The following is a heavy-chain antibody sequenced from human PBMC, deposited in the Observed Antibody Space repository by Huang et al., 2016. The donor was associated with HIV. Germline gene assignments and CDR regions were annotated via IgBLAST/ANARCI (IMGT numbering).Heavy chain of an antibody. Sequence: EVQLVESGGGLVKPGGSLRLSCAASGFSLDSYNMYWVRQTPGKGLQWVSSISPSSSLIDYADSLKGRFSISRDNAKNSLYLQMNNLRGEDTAVYYCARDRGQQLSPFDSWGQGTLVTVSS. CDR3: ARDRGQQLSPFDS. CDR1: GFSLDSYN. J-gene: IGHJ4*02. CDR2: ISPSSSLI. V-gene: IGHV3-21*01. D-gene: IGHD6-13*01.